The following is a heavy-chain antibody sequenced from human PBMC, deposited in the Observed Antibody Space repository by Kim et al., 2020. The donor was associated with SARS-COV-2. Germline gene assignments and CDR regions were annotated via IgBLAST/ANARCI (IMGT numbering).Heavy chain of an antibody. D-gene: IGHD5-12*01. Sequence: GYAQTFPGRVTMTRNTSISTAYMELSSLRSEDTAVYYCARVRDSGYDLDYWGQGTLVTVSS. J-gene: IGHJ4*02. CDR3: ARVRDSGYDLDY. V-gene: IGHV1-8*01.